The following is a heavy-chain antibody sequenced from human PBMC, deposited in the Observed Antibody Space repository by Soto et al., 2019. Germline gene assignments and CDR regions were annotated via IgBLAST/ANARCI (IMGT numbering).Heavy chain of an antibody. CDR3: ARDLGGSYQPNSNSYYYYGMDV. CDR2: ISAYNGNT. CDR1: GYTFTSYG. Sequence: EASVKVSCKASGYTFTSYGISWVRQAPGQGLEWMGWISAYNGNTNYAQKLQGRVTMTTDTSTSTAYMELRSLRSDDTAVYYCARDLGGSYQPNSNSYYYYGMDVWGQGTTVTVSS. V-gene: IGHV1-18*01. J-gene: IGHJ6*02. D-gene: IGHD1-26*01.